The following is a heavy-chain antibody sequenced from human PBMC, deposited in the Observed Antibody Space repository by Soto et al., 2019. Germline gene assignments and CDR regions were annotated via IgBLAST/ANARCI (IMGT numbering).Heavy chain of an antibody. CDR1: GGSISSHY. V-gene: IGHV4-59*08. CDR3: ARHGLGDLSCCMDV. D-gene: IGHD3-10*01. J-gene: IGHJ6*03. Sequence: SETLSLTCTVAGGSISSHYWRWIRKHPGKGLEWIGYIYYSGNTNSNPSLKSRVTISVDTSKNQFSLKLTSVTAADTAVYYCARHGLGDLSCCMDVWGKGTTVTVSS. CDR2: IYYSGNT.